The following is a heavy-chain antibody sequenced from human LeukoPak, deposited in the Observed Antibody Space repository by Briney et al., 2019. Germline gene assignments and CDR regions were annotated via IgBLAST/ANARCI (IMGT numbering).Heavy chain of an antibody. V-gene: IGHV3-30*03. D-gene: IGHD6-6*01. CDR3: AREGGEYSSLDY. CDR1: GFPFSSYA. Sequence: PGRSLRLSCAASGFPFSSYAMHWVRQAPGKGLEWVALISYDGSTEYYADSVKGRFTVSRDNSKNTLYLQMNSLRAEDTAVYYCAREGGEYSSLDYWGQGTLVTVSS. J-gene: IGHJ4*02. CDR2: ISYDGSTE.